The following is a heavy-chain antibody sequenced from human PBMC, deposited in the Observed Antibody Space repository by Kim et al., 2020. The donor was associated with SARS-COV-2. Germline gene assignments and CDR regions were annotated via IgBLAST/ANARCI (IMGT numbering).Heavy chain of an antibody. CDR1: GYTLTELS. D-gene: IGHD2-8*01. CDR2: FDPEDGET. Sequence: ASVKVSCKVSGYTLTELSMHWVRQAPGKGLEWMGGFDPEDGETIYAQKFQGRVTMTEDTSTDTAYMELSSLRSEDTAVYYCATDSPGCANGVCPFHYYYGMDVWGQGTTVTVSS. CDR3: ATDSPGCANGVCPFHYYYGMDV. J-gene: IGHJ6*02. V-gene: IGHV1-24*01.